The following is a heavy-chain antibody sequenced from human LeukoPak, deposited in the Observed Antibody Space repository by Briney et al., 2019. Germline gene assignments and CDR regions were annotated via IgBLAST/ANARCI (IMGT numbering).Heavy chain of an antibody. J-gene: IGHJ4*02. CDR3: TRIHTMAIYPFDY. CDR1: GDTFDNYA. D-gene: IGHD3-10*01. V-gene: IGHV1-69*06. CDR2: IIPIFGTA. Sequence: GASVKVSCKASGDTFDNYAINWVRQAPGQGLEWMGGIIPIFGTANYAQKFQGRVTMTADKSTNTVYLEVSSLKSEDTAVYYCTRIHTMAIYPFDYWGQGTLVIVSS.